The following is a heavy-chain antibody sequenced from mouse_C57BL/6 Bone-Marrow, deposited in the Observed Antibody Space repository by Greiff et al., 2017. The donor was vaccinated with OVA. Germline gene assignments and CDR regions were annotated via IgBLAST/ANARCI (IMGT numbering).Heavy chain of an antibody. CDR1: GYTFTDYY. Sequence: VQLQQSGPVLVKPGASVKMSCKASGYTFTDYYMNWVKQSHGKSLEWIGVINPYNGGTSYNQKFKGKATLTVDKSSSTAYMELNSLTSEDSAVYYCARVGIYCGYVWGTGTTVTVSS. J-gene: IGHJ1*03. CDR2: INPYNGGT. V-gene: IGHV1-19*01. D-gene: IGHD1-2*01. CDR3: ARVGIYCGYV.